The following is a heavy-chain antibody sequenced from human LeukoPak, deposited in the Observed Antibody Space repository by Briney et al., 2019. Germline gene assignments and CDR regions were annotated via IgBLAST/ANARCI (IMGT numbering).Heavy chain of an antibody. V-gene: IGHV3-48*01. CDR1: GFTFSSYS. D-gene: IGHD5-18*01. Sequence: GGSLRLSCAASGFTFSSYSMNWVRQAPGKGLEWVSYISSSSSTIYYADSVKGRFTISRDNSNNTLYLQMNSLRAEDTAIYYCAKVGYSYGDAFDIWGQGTMVTVSS. CDR3: AKVGYSYGDAFDI. CDR2: ISSSSSTI. J-gene: IGHJ3*02.